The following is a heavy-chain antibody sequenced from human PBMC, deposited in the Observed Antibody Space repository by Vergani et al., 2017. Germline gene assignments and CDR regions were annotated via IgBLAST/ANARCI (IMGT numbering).Heavy chain of an antibody. CDR2: IWYDGSNK. D-gene: IGHD3-10*01. CDR1: GFTFSTYG. J-gene: IGHJ4*02. CDR3: ARDNYGTVSFLDY. V-gene: IGHV3-33*01. Sequence: QVQLVESGGGVVQPGRSLRLSCAASGFTFSTYGMHWVRQAPGKALAWVAVIWYDGSNKYYADSVKARFTISRDNSKNTLYLQMNSLRAEDTAVYYCARDNYGTVSFLDYWGQGTLVTVSS.